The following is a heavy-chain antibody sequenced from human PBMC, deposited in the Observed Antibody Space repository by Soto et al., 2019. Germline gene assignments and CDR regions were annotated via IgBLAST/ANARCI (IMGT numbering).Heavy chain of an antibody. V-gene: IGHV3-30-3*01. CDR2: ISYDGSNK. CDR3: ARDRDGNYDYYYYYGMDV. CDR1: GFTFSSYA. D-gene: IGHD1-7*01. J-gene: IGHJ6*02. Sequence: QVQLVESGGGVVQPGRSLRLSCAASGFTFSSYAMHWVRQAPGKGLEWVAVISYDGSNKYYADSVKGLFTISRDNSKNTLYLQTNSLRAEDTAVYYCARDRDGNYDYYYYYGMDVWGQGTTVTVSS.